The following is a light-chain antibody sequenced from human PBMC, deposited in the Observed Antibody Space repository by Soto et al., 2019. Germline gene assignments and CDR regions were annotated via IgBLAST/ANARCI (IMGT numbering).Light chain of an antibody. V-gene: IGKV1-5*01. CDR2: DAS. CDR3: QQYTTYSGT. Sequence: IQMTQSPSTLSASVGDRVTITCRASQSISSWLAWYHQKPGKAPKLLIYDASSLESGVPSRFSGSGSGTEFTLTISSLQPDDFATYYCQQYTTYSGTFGQGTKVDIK. J-gene: IGKJ1*01. CDR1: QSISSW.